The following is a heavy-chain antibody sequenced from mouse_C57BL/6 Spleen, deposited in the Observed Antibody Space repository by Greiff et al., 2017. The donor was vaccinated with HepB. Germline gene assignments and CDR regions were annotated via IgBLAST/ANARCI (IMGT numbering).Heavy chain of an antibody. CDR2: IDPSDSET. D-gene: IGHD4-1*01. J-gene: IGHJ2*01. CDR3: AREGELGRRCFDY. V-gene: IGHV1-52*01. Sequence: QVQLQQPGAELVRPGSSVKLSCKASGYTFTSYWMHWVKQRPIQGLEWIGNIDPSDSETHYNQKFKDKATLTVDKSSSTAYMQISSLTSEDSAVYYCAREGELGRRCFDYWGQGTTLTVSS. CDR1: GYTFTSYW.